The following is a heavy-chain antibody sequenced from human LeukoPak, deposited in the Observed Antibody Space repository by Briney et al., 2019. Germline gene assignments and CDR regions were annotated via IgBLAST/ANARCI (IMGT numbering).Heavy chain of an antibody. D-gene: IGHD4-11*01. J-gene: IGHJ4*02. Sequence: PSETLSLTCTVSGDSVSSGSHYWSWIRQPPGKGLEWIGYIYYSGSTKYNPSLKSRVTISVDTSKNQFSLKLSSVTAADTAVYYCARSSNYGDELDYWGQGTLVTVSS. CDR2: IYYSGST. CDR1: GDSVSSGSHY. V-gene: IGHV4-61*01. CDR3: ARSSNYGDELDY.